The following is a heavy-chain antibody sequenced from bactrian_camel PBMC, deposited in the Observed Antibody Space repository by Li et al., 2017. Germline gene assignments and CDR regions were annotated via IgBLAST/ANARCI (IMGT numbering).Heavy chain of an antibody. J-gene: IGHJ4*01. CDR3: ATWTPQGNVMGWVLD. D-gene: IGHD5*01. Sequence: HVQLVESGGGSVQAGGSLKLSCTGFEYINNVVCMAWFRQAPGKEREAVASIYTVDGSTYYADSVKGRFSISQDNAKNTWYLQMNSLKTEDTAVYYCATWTPQGNVMGWVLDWGQGTQVTVS. V-gene: IGHV3S54*01. CDR2: IYTVDGST. CDR1: EYINNVVC.